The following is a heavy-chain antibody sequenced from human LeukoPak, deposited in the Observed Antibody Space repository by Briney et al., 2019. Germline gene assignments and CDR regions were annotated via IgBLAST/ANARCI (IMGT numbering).Heavy chain of an antibody. J-gene: IGHJ4*02. D-gene: IGHD3-22*01. Sequence: GGSLRLSCAASGFTFSSYAMHWVRQAPGKGLEWVAVISYDGSNKYYADSVKGRFTISRDNSKSTLYLQMNSLRAEDTAVYYCARVLNLYYYDSSGNDYWGQGTLVTVSS. CDR2: ISYDGSNK. V-gene: IGHV3-30*04. CDR3: ARVLNLYYYDSSGNDY. CDR1: GFTFSSYA.